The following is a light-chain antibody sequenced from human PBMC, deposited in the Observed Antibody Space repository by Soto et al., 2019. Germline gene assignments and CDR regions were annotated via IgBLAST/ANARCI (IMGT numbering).Light chain of an antibody. CDR3: QQYNSYSPPT. CDR2: DAS. V-gene: IGKV1-5*01. CDR1: QSISSW. J-gene: IGKJ1*01. Sequence: DIQMTQSPSTLSASVGDGVTITCRASQSISSWLAWYQQKPGKAPKLLIYDASSLESGVSSRFSGSGSGTEYTLTISSLQPDDFATYYCQQYNSYSPPTFGQGTKVDIK.